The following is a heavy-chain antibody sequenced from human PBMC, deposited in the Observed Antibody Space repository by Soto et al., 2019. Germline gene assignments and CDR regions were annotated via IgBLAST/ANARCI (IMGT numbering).Heavy chain of an antibody. D-gene: IGHD5-18*01. Sequence: PSETLSLTCAVSGGSISSGGYSWSWVRQPPGKGLEWIGYIYHSGSTNYNPSLKSRVTISVDTSKNQFSLKLSSVTAADTAVYYCARGYGRNFDYWGQGTLVTVS. CDR2: IYHSGST. V-gene: IGHV4-30-2*01. CDR1: GGSISSGGYS. J-gene: IGHJ4*02. CDR3: ARGYGRNFDY.